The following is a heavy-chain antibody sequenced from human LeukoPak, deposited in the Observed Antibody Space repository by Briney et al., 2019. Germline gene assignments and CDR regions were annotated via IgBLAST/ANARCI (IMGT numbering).Heavy chain of an antibody. CDR2: INHSGST. D-gene: IGHD4-11*01. Sequence: SETLSLTCAVYGGSFSGYYWSWIRQPPGKGLEWIGEINHSGSTNYNPSLKSRVTISVDTSKNQFSLKLSSVTAADTAVYYCAREGDYKVGHYYYGLDVWGQGTTVTVSS. J-gene: IGHJ6*02. V-gene: IGHV4-34*01. CDR1: GGSFSGYY. CDR3: AREGDYKVGHYYYGLDV.